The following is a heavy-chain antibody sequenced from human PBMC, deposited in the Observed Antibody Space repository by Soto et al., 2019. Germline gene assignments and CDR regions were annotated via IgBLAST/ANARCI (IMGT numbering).Heavy chain of an antibody. CDR2: ISYDGSNK. D-gene: IGHD2-8*01. V-gene: IGHV3-30-3*01. J-gene: IGHJ4*02. CDR3: ARALLMKGDSFDY. CDR1: GFTFSSYA. Sequence: GGSLRLSCAASGFTFSSYAMHWVRQAPGKGLEWVAVISYDGSNKYYADSVKGRFTISRDNSKNTLYLQMNSLRAEDTAVYYCARALLMKGDSFDYWGQGTLVTVSS.